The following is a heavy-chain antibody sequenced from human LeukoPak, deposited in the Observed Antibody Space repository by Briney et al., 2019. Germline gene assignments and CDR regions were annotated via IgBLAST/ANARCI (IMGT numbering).Heavy chain of an antibody. D-gene: IGHD3-22*01. Sequence: PGGSLRLSCAASGFTFSSYGMHWVREAPGKGLEWVAVISSDGRNTYYGDSVKGRFTISRDNSKNTLYLQMNSLRPEDTAVFYCAKENYYESSGYVDYWGQGTLVTVSS. CDR2: ISSDGRNT. V-gene: IGHV3-30*18. CDR3: AKENYYESSGYVDY. CDR1: GFTFSSYG. J-gene: IGHJ4*02.